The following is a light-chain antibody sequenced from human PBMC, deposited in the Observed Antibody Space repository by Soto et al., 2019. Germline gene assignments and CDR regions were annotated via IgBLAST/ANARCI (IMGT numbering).Light chain of an antibody. CDR3: QQYGYSPLM. CDR2: GAS. CDR1: QSVRGSY. Sequence: EIGWTRSPGALSWSPGERATLSCRASQSVRGSYIAWYQQTPGQAPRLLIYGASSRATGIPDRFSGSGSGTDFTLSISRLEPEDFALYYCQQYGYSPLMFGQGPKVDIK. J-gene: IGKJ1*01. V-gene: IGKV3-20*01.